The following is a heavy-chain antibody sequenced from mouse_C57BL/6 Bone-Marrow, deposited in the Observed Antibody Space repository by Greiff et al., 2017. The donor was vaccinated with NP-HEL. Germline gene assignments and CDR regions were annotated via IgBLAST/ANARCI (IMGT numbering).Heavy chain of an antibody. CDR1: GFTFSDYG. J-gene: IGHJ3*01. D-gene: IGHD1-1*01. Sequence: EVKVEESGGGLVKPGGSLKLSCTASGFTFSDYGMHWVRQAPEKGLEWVAYISSGSSTIYYADTVKGRFTISRDNAKNTLFLQMTSLRSEDTAMYYCAREGITTPWFAYWGQGTLVTVSA. CDR3: AREGITTPWFAY. V-gene: IGHV5-17*01. CDR2: ISSGSSTI.